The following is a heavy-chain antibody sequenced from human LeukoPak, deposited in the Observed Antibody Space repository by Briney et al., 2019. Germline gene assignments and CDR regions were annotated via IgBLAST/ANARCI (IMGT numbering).Heavy chain of an antibody. V-gene: IGHV3-7*01. CDR3: ARDLAYSRLDY. CDR1: GLTFSSSC. J-gene: IGHJ4*02. D-gene: IGHD5-18*01. CDR2: INPDGNKK. Sequence: PGGSLRLSCAVSGLTFSSSCMDWVRQAPGKGLEWVASINPDGNKKYSADSVKGRFTISRDNAENSLYLQMNSLRVEDTAFYYCARDLAYSRLDYWGQGTLVTVSS.